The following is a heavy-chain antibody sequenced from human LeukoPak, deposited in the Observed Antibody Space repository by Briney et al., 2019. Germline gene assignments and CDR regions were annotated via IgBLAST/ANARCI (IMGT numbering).Heavy chain of an antibody. CDR1: GGSISSYY. CDR2: IYYSGST. D-gene: IGHD1-26*01. J-gene: IGHJ4*02. CDR3: ARDKSGSFDY. V-gene: IGHV4-59*12. Sequence: PSGTLSLTCTVSGGSISSYYWSWIRQPPGKGLEWIGYIYYSGSTYYNPSLKSRVTISVDTSKNQFSLKLSSVTAADTAVYYCARDKSGSFDYWGQGTLVTVSS.